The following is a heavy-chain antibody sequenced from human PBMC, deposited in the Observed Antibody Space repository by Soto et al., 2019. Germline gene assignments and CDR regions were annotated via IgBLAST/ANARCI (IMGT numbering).Heavy chain of an antibody. CDR2: ISANGGSI. CDR1: GSTFRDHA. Sequence: EAQLLASGGGLVQPGGSLRLSCVGSGSTFRDHAMRWVRQAPGRGLEWVSAISANGGSIQHADSVKGRFSVSRDNAKNTVYLQMDNLRTEDSAVYYCAKDRYYDTPGWFDPWGQGSRVIVSS. J-gene: IGHJ5*02. D-gene: IGHD3-22*01. V-gene: IGHV3-23*01. CDR3: AKDRYYDTPGWFDP.